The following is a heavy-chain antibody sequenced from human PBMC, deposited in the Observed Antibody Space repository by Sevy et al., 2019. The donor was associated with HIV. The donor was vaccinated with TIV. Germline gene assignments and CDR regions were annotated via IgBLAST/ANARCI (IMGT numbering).Heavy chain of an antibody. Sequence: ASVKVSCKTSGYTFTTYGINWVRQAPGQGLEWMGWMNTYNGNTIYAQNLHGRVTMTRDTSTSTAYVELRSLISDDTAVYYCARKRNLEESSDFWGHGTLVTVSS. CDR1: GYTFTTYG. D-gene: IGHD3-3*01. CDR3: ARKRNLEESSDF. CDR2: MNTYNGNT. V-gene: IGHV1-18*01. J-gene: IGHJ5*01.